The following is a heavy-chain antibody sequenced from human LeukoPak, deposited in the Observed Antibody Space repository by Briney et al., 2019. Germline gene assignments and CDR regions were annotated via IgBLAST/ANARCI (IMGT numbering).Heavy chain of an antibody. CDR1: GFTFSSYA. J-gene: IGHJ5*02. CDR3: AEDSGTTDTNWFDP. D-gene: IGHD1-1*01. CDR2: ISGSGGST. Sequence: GGSLRLSCAASGFTFSSYAMSWVRQAPGKGLEWVSAISGSGGSTYYADSVKGRFTISRDNSRNTLYLQMNSLRAEDTAVYYCAEDSGTTDTNWFDPWGQGTLVTVSS. V-gene: IGHV3-23*01.